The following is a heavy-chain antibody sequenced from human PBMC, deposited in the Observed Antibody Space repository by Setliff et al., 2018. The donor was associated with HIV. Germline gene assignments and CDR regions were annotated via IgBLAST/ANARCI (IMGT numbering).Heavy chain of an antibody. V-gene: IGHV3-21*01. CDR2: ISSSGGYI. CDR1: GFTFSSYT. CDR3: ARESAAMGLDN. D-gene: IGHD5-18*01. Sequence: GSLRLSCAASGFTFSSYTINWVRQAPGEGLEWVSSISSSGGYIYYADSVKGRFTISRDNAKNSLYLQMNSLRAEDTAIYYCARESAAMGLDNWGPGTLVTVSS. J-gene: IGHJ4*02.